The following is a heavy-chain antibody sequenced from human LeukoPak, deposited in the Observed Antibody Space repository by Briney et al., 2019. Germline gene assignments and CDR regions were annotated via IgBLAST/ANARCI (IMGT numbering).Heavy chain of an antibody. J-gene: IGHJ4*02. CDR3: ARRRSASSGYYYQLGGYFDY. CDR2: IYYSGST. Sequence: SETLSLTCTVSGGSISSYYWSWIRQPPGKGLEWIGYIYYSGSTNYNPSLKSRVTISVDTSKYQFSLKLSSVTAADTAVYYCARRRSASSGYYYQLGGYFDYWGQGTLVTVSS. CDR1: GGSISSYY. V-gene: IGHV4-59*08. D-gene: IGHD3-22*01.